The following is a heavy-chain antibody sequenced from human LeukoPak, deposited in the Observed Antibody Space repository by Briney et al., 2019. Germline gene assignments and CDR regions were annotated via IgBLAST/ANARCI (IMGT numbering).Heavy chain of an antibody. CDR2: ISYDGSNK. CDR1: GFNFSSYG. Sequence: PGGSLRLSCAASGFNFSSYGMHWVRQAPGKGLEWVAVISYDGSNKYYADSVKGRFTISRDNSKNTLYLQMNSLRAEDTAMYYCAKEEGFIRSLDYWGQGTLVTVSS. V-gene: IGHV3-30*18. CDR3: AKEEGFIRSLDY. D-gene: IGHD2-15*01. J-gene: IGHJ4*02.